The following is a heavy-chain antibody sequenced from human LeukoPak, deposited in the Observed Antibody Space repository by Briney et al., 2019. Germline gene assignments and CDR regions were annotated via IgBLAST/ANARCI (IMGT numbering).Heavy chain of an antibody. CDR1: GFTFSSYS. J-gene: IGHJ6*03. CDR2: ISSSSSYI. D-gene: IGHD3-10*01. V-gene: IGHV3-21*01. Sequence: SGGSLRLSCAASGFTFSSYSMSWVRQAPGKGLEWVSSISSSSSYIYYADSVKGRFTISRDNAKNSLYLQMNRLRDEDTAVYYCARDNRHNFEKLSSYYGSGSYDNAYDNYYYMDVWGKGTTVTVSS. CDR3: ARDNRHNFEKLSSYYGSGSYDNAYDNYYYMDV.